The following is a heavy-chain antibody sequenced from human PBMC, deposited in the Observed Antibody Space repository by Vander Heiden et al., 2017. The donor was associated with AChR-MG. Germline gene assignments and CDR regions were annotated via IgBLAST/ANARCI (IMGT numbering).Heavy chain of an antibody. V-gene: IGHV3-30-3*01. Sequence: QVQLVESGGGVVQPGRSLRLSCAASGFTFSSYAMHWVRQAPGKGLEWVAVISYDGSNKYYADSVKGRFTISRDNSKNTLYLQMNSLRAEDTAVYYCARGSGYSGYDSAFDIWGQGTMVTVSS. CDR2: ISYDGSNK. CDR1: GFTFSSYA. J-gene: IGHJ3*02. D-gene: IGHD5-12*01. CDR3: ARGSGYSGYDSAFDI.